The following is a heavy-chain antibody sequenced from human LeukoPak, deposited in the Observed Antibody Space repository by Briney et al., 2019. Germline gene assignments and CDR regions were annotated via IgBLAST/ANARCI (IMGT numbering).Heavy chain of an antibody. V-gene: IGHV3-23*01. J-gene: IGHJ4*02. Sequence: GGSLRLSCAASGFSFSSYAMSWVRQAPGKGLEWVSAIIGSGSSTYYADSVKGRFTISRDNSKNTLFLQMNSLRAEDTAVYYCAKDRAQQLVLDFWGQGTLVTVSS. D-gene: IGHD6-13*01. CDR2: IIGSGSST. CDR3: AKDRAQQLVLDF. CDR1: GFSFSSYA.